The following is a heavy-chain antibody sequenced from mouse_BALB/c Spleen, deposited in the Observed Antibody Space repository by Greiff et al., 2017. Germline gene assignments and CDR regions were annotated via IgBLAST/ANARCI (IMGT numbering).Heavy chain of an antibody. CDR1: GYTFTSYW. D-gene: IGHD1-1*01. J-gene: IGHJ2*01. CDR3: AKLLRFDY. CDR2: INPSTGYT. Sequence: QVQLKESGAELAKPGASVKMSCKASGYTFTSYWMHWVKQRPGQGLEWIGYINPSTGYTEYNQKFKDKATLTADKSSSTAYMQLSSLTSEDSAVYYCAKLLRFDYWGQGTTLTVSA. V-gene: IGHV1-7*01.